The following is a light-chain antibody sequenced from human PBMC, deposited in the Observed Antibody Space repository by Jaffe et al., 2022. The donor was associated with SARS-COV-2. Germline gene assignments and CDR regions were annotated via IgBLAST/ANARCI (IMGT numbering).Light chain of an antibody. V-gene: IGLV3-19*01. Sequence: SSELTQDPAVSVALGQTVRITCQGDSLRLYYATWYRQKLGQAPLLVIYGQNNRPSGIPDRFSGSSSGNTASLTITGAQAEDEADYYCSSRDSSNTHGVIFGGGTKLTVL. J-gene: IGLJ2*01. CDR3: SSRDSSNTHGVI. CDR2: GQN. CDR1: SLRLYY.